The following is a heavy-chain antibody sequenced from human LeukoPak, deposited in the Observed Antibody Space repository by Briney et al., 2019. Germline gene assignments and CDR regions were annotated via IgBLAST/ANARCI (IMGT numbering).Heavy chain of an antibody. D-gene: IGHD5-18*01. CDR1: GGSISSGGYY. V-gene: IGHV4-31*03. CDR2: IYYSGST. CDR3: ARVPSYSYVAPDY. Sequence: SETLSLTCTVSGGSISSGGYYWSWTRQHPGKGLEWIGYIYYSGSTYYNPSLKSRVTISVDTSKNQFSLKLSSVTAADTAAYYCARVPSYSYVAPDYWGQGTLVTVSS. J-gene: IGHJ4*02.